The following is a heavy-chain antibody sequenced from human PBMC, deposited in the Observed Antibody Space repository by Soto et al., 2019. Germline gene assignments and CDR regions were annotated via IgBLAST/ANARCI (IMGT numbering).Heavy chain of an antibody. CDR3: AKVRIAARPGYYYYGMDV. CDR2: ISYDGSNK. CDR1: GFTFSSYG. D-gene: IGHD6-6*01. J-gene: IGHJ6*02. V-gene: IGHV3-30*18. Sequence: QVQLVESGGGVAQPGRSLRLSCAASGFTFSSYGMHWVRQAPGKGLEWVAVISYDGSNKYYADSVKGRFTISRDNSKNTLYLQMNSLRAEDTAVYYCAKVRIAARPGYYYYGMDVWGQGTTVTVSS.